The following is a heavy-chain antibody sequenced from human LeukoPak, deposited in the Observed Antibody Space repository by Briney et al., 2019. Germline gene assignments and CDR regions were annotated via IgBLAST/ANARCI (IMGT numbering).Heavy chain of an antibody. J-gene: IGHJ3*02. CDR3: AREGRVDTAMVNAFDI. Sequence: SVKVSCKASGYAFTTYYITWVRQAPGQGLEWMGGIIPIFGTANYAQKFQGRVTITADKSTSTAYMELSSLRSEDTAVYYCAREGRVDTAMVNAFDIWGQGTMVTVSS. V-gene: IGHV1-69*06. CDR2: IIPIFGTA. D-gene: IGHD5-18*01. CDR1: GYAFTTYY.